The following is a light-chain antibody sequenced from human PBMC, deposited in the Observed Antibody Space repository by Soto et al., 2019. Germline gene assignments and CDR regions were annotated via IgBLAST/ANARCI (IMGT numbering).Light chain of an antibody. CDR1: SSNIGAGYD. CDR3: QSYDSSWV. J-gene: IGLJ3*02. CDR2: GNS. Sequence: QSVLTQPPSVSGAPGQRVTISCTGSSSNIGAGYDVHWYQQLPGTAPKLLIYGNSNRPSGVPDRFSGSTSGTSASLAITGLQAEDEADYYCQSYDSSWVFGGGTQLTVL. V-gene: IGLV1-40*01.